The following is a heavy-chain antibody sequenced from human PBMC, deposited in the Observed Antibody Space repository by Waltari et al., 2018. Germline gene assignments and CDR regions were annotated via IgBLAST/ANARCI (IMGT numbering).Heavy chain of an antibody. D-gene: IGHD6-13*01. Sequence: QVQLVQSGAELKKPGSSVKVSCKASGGSFSTYAITWVRQAPGQGLEWMGGINPMFGKANYEQKIQDRVTIITDESMTTAYMELSSLTSEDTAVYYCARGGLYGQQLLESAFEIWGQGTKVTVSS. CDR2: INPMFGKA. CDR3: ARGGLYGQQLLESAFEI. J-gene: IGHJ3*02. V-gene: IGHV1-69*05. CDR1: GGSFSTYA.